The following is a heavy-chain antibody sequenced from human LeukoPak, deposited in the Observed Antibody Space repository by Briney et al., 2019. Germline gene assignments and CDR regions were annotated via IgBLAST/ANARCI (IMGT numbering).Heavy chain of an antibody. CDR2: MNPNTAKT. J-gene: IGHJ4*02. Sequence: ASVKVSCKASGYTFTSYDINWVRQATGQGLEWVGFMNPNTAKTALAQKFQGRVTMTWNTSISTAYMELSSLRPEDTAVYYCERLLRREDYWGQGTLVTVSS. V-gene: IGHV1-8*01. CDR1: GYTFTSYD. D-gene: IGHD2-15*01. CDR3: ERLLRREDY.